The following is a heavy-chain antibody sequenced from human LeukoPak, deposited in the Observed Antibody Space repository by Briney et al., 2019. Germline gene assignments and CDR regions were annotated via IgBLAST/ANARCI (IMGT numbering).Heavy chain of an antibody. CDR3: ARATRGGYDRYFDY. Sequence: GGTLRLSCAASGFTFDDYAMHWVRQAPGKGLEWVSGISWNSGSIGYADSVKGRFIISRDNARKSLYLQMNSLRAEDTAVYYCARATRGGYDRYFDYWGQGTLVTVSS. CDR1: GFTFDDYA. V-gene: IGHV3-9*01. J-gene: IGHJ4*02. CDR2: ISWNSGSI. D-gene: IGHD5-12*01.